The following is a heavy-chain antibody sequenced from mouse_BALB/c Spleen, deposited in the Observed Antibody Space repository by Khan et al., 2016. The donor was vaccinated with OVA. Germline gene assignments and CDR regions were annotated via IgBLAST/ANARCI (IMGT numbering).Heavy chain of an antibody. CDR1: GYTFTSYW. V-gene: IGHV1-7*01. Sequence: QFQLQQSGAELAKPGASVKMSCKASGYTFTSYWMPWIKQGPGQGLEWIGYINPTSGYTDYNQKFKDKATLTADKSSSTAYMQLSSLTSDDSAVYYCARERIDYWGQGTALTVSS. CDR2: INPTSGYT. J-gene: IGHJ2*01. CDR3: ARERIDY.